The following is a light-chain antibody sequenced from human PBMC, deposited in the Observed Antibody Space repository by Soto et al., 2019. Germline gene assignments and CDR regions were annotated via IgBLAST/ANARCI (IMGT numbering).Light chain of an antibody. CDR2: DAS. J-gene: IGKJ4*01. Sequence: EIVLTQSPATLSLSPGERATLSCRASQNVSRFLASYQRRPGQAPRLLIYDASNRASDIPARFSGSGSGTDFTLTISSLEPEDSGVYYCQQRSNWPPLTFGGGTKVEIK. CDR3: QQRSNWPPLT. CDR1: QNVSRF. V-gene: IGKV3-11*01.